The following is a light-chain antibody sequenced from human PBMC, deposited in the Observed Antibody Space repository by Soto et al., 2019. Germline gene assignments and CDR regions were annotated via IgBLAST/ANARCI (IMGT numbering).Light chain of an antibody. Sequence: DIQMTQSPSTLSASVGDRXXXTCRASQSVTNWLAWYQQKPGKAPNLLIYDASRLQSGIPSRFSGSGSGTEFTLTISSLQPDDFATYYCQQYTTYPYTFGQGTKLEIK. V-gene: IGKV1-5*01. CDR2: DAS. J-gene: IGKJ2*01. CDR1: QSVTNW. CDR3: QQYTTYPYT.